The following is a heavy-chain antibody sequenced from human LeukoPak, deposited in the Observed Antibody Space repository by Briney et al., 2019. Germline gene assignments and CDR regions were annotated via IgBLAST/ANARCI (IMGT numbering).Heavy chain of an antibody. CDR2: IYYSGST. CDR1: GGSISSSSYY. Sequence: PSETLSLTCTVSGGSISSSSYYWGWIRQPPGKGLEWIGSIYYSGSTYYNPSLKSRVTISVDTSKNQFSLKLSSVTAADTAVYYCAILPPATRYSSSWYPIDFDYWGQGTLVTVSS. J-gene: IGHJ4*02. CDR3: AILPPATRYSSSWYPIDFDY. D-gene: IGHD6-13*01. V-gene: IGHV4-39*01.